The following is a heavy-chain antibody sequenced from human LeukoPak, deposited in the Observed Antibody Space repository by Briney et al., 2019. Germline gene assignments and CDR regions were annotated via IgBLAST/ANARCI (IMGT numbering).Heavy chain of an antibody. D-gene: IGHD3-22*01. CDR2: ISWNSGSI. J-gene: IGHJ1*01. CDR1: GFTFDDYA. CDR3: AKDIDSSGYYYGGYFQH. Sequence: GGSLRLSCAASGFTFDDYAMHWVRQAPGQGLDLVSVISWNSGSIGYADSVKGRFTISRDNAKNSLYLQMNSLRAEDTALYYCAKDIDSSGYYYGGYFQHWGQGTLVTVSS. V-gene: IGHV3-9*01.